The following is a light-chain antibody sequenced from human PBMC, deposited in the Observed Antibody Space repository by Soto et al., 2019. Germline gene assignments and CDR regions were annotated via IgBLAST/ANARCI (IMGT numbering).Light chain of an antibody. J-gene: IGKJ2*01. CDR1: QDISSW. V-gene: IGKV1-12*01. Sequence: DIQMTQSPSSVSASVGDRFTITCRASQDISSWLAWYQQKPGKAPKLLIYAASSLQSGVPSRFSGRGSGTDFTLSISRLQPEVFATYYCQQAISFPHTFGLATKLDIK. CDR2: AAS. CDR3: QQAISFPHT.